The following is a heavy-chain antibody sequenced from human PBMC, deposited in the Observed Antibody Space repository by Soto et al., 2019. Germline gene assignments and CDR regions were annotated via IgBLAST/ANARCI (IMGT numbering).Heavy chain of an antibody. CDR2: MNPYNGNA. V-gene: IGHV1-8*01. D-gene: IGHD6-25*01. CDR3: ARRKERSGPHYFDS. CDR1: AYTFITYD. J-gene: IGHJ4*02. Sequence: SVKVSCKASAYTFITYDIHWVRQATGQGLEWMGWMNPYNGNAGYAQKFQGRVTMTRNTSISTAYMELSSLRSEDTAVYFCARRKERSGPHYFDSWGQGTLVTVSS.